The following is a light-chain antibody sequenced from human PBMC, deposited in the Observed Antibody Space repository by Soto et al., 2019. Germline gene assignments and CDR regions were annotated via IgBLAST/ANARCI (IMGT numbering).Light chain of an antibody. J-gene: IGLJ2*01. V-gene: IGLV1-40*01. CDR3: AAWDDSLNGPV. CDR2: ANS. CDR1: NSNIGTTYN. Sequence: QSVLTQPPSVSGAPGQRVTISCTGSNSNIGTTYNVHWYQHRPGTAPKLLIYANSNRPSGVPDRFSGSKSGTSASLAITGIQAEDEADYYCAAWDDSLNGPVFGGGTKLTVL.